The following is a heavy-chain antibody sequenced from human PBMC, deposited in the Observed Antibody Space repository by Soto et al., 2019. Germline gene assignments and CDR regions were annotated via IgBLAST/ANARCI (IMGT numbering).Heavy chain of an antibody. CDR2: INPNHGAT. CDR1: RYIFTAYF. J-gene: IGHJ5*02. V-gene: IGHV1-2*02. D-gene: IGHD1-1*01. Sequence: QVQLVQSGAEVKKPGASVKVSCKAPRYIFTAYFMHWVRQAPGQGLEWMGGINPNHGATHYGQSFQGRVTMTRDTSISPAYIELSSLRSDDTAVYYCAAHDPGARFDPWGQGTLVIVPS. CDR3: AAHDPGARFDP.